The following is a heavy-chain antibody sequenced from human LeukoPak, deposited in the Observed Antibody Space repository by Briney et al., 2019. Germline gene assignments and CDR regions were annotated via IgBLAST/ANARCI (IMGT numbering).Heavy chain of an antibody. D-gene: IGHD4-17*01. J-gene: IGHJ5*02. Sequence: SETLSLTCTVSGGSISSSSYYWGWIRQPPGKGLEWIGSIYYSGSTYYNPSLKSRATISVDTSKNQFSLKLSSVTAADTAVYYCARVSGGYGDLGPWGQGTLVTVSS. V-gene: IGHV4-39*01. CDR1: GGSISSSSYY. CDR2: IYYSGST. CDR3: ARVSGGYGDLGP.